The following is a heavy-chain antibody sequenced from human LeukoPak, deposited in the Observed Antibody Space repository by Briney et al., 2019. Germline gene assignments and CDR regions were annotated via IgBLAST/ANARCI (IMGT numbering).Heavy chain of an antibody. CDR1: GGSISNYY. D-gene: IGHD3-3*01. V-gene: IGHV4-59*08. Sequence: PLETLSLTCTVSGGSISNYYWSWIRQPPGKGLEWIGYIYYRGSTNYNPSLKSRVTISVDTSKNQFSLKVNSVTAADTAVYYCARFGTTFDPYYFDYWGQGTLVTVSS. CDR2: IYYRGST. CDR3: ARFGTTFDPYYFDY. J-gene: IGHJ4*02.